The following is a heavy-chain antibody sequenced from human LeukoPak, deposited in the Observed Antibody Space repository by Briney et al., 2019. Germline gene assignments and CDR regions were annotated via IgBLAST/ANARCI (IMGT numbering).Heavy chain of an antibody. Sequence: SETLSLTCAVYGGSFSGYYWSWIRQPPGKGLEWIGYIYYSGSTNYNPSLKSRVTISVGTSKNQFSLKLSSVTAADTAVYYCARHQDFSQGMDVWGQGTTVTVSS. CDR1: GGSFSGYY. CDR2: IYYSGST. CDR3: ARHQDFSQGMDV. J-gene: IGHJ6*02. D-gene: IGHD3-3*01. V-gene: IGHV4-59*08.